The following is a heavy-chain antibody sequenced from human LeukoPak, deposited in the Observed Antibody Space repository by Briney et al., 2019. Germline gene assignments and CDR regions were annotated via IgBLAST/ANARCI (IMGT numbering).Heavy chain of an antibody. CDR2: ISSSGSTI. CDR1: GFTFSDYY. Sequence: GGSLRLSCAASGFTFSDYYMSWIRQAPGKGLEWVSYISSSGSTIYYADSVKGRFTISRDNAKSSLYLQMNSLRAEDTAVYYCAKDPSSWSFDYWGQGTLVTVSS. J-gene: IGHJ4*02. V-gene: IGHV3-11*01. CDR3: AKDPSSWSFDY. D-gene: IGHD6-13*01.